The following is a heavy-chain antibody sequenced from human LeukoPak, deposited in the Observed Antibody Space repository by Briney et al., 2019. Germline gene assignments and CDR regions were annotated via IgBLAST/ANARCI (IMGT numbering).Heavy chain of an antibody. CDR3: ARDWHSSGLYYFDY. CDR2: INPNGGGT. D-gene: IGHD6-19*01. J-gene: IGHJ4*02. V-gene: IGHV1-2*02. Sequence: ASVKVSCKTSGYIFTGYYLHWLRQAPGQGLEWMAWINPNGGGTGYSQKFQGRVTVTSDTSITTSYMELSNLRSDDTALYFCARDWHSSGLYYFDYWGQGTLVTVSS. CDR1: GYIFTGYY.